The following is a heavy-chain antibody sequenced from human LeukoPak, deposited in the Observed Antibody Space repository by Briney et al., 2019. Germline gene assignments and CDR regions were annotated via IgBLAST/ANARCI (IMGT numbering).Heavy chain of an antibody. CDR2: IYYSGST. J-gene: IGHJ3*02. Sequence: SETLSLTCTVSGGSISSYYWSWLRQPPGKGLEWIGYIYYSGSTNYNPSLKSRVTISVDTSKNQFSLKLSSVTAADTAVYYCAREYGGDALDIWGQGTMVTVSS. CDR1: GGSISSYY. V-gene: IGHV4-59*01. D-gene: IGHD4/OR15-4a*01. CDR3: AREYGGDALDI.